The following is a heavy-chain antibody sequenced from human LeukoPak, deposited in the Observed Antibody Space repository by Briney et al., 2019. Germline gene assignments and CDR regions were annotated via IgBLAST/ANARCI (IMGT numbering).Heavy chain of an antibody. CDR2: MSPNSGNT. J-gene: IGHJ4*02. V-gene: IGHV1-8*01. CDR1: GYTFTSYD. CDR3: ARIKSLPRRSNIVVVPATTYFDY. Sequence: ASVKVSCKASGYTFTSYDINWVRQATGQGLEWMGWMSPNSGNTGYAQKFQGRVTMTRNTSISTAYMELSSLRSEDTAVYYCARIKSLPRRSNIVVVPATTYFDYWGQGTLVTVSS. D-gene: IGHD2-2*01.